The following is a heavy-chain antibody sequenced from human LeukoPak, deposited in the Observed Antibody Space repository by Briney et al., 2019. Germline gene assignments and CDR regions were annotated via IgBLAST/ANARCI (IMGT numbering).Heavy chain of an antibody. CDR3: ARDLGDGYNYPHEY. D-gene: IGHD5-24*01. J-gene: IGHJ4*02. V-gene: IGHV3-21*01. CDR1: GFTFSSYS. Sequence: GGSLRLSCAASGFTFSSYSMHWVRQAPGKGLEWVSSISSSSSYIYYADSVKGRSTISRDNAKNSLYLQMNVMKPEDTAVCYCARDLGDGYNYPHEYGDQGTLVTVSS. CDR2: ISSSSSYI.